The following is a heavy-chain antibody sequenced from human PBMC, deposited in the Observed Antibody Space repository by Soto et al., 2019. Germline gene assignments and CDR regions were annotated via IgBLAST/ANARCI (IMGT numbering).Heavy chain of an antibody. CDR3: AKDPSSGSYWDH. D-gene: IGHD1-26*01. Sequence: ESGGGLVQSGGSLRVSCAASGFTFSIYAMSWVRQAPGKGLEWVSSISGSGGSTYYADSVKGRFTISRDNFKNTLYLEMNSLRVEDTAVYYCAKDPSSGSYWDHWGQGTLVTVSS. CDR2: ISGSGGST. CDR1: GFTFSIYA. V-gene: IGHV3-23*01. J-gene: IGHJ4*02.